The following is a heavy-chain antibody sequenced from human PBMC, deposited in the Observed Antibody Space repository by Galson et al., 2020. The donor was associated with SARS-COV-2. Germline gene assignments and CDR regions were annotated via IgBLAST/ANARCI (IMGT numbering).Heavy chain of an antibody. Sequence: ETSETLSPTCSVPDGPMSSYYWSWIRQPPGKGLEWIGYISYSGSTNYNPALRSRVTISVDLSKNQFSLKVTSVTAADTAVYYWARDPAPLDGDNYYYGMDVWGRGTTVTVSS. D-gene: IGHD4-17*01. J-gene: IGHJ6*02. V-gene: IGHV4-59*01. CDR1: DGPMSSYY. CDR2: ISYSGST. CDR3: ARDPAPLDGDNYYYGMDV.